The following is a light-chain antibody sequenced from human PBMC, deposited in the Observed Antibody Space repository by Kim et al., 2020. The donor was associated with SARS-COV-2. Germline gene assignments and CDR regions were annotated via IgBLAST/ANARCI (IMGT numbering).Light chain of an antibody. CDR1: NIGSKS. CDR2: YDS. J-gene: IGLJ3*02. V-gene: IGLV3-21*04. CDR3: QVWDSSSDHWV. Sequence: SYELTQPPSVSVAPGKTARITCGGNNIGSKSVHWYQQKPGQPPVLVIYYDSDRPSGNPERFSGSNSGNTATLTISRVEAGDGADYYCQVWDSSSDHWVFGSGTQLTVL.